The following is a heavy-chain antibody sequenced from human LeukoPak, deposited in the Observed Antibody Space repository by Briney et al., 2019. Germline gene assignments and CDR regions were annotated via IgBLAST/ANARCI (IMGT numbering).Heavy chain of an antibody. D-gene: IGHD6-13*01. V-gene: IGHV1-2*02. Sequence: ASVKVSCKASGYTFTGYYMHWVRQAPGQGLEWMGWINPNSGGTSYAQKFQGRVTMTRDTSTSTVYMELSSLRSEDTAVYYCARATSGYNSSPPEDCWGQGTLVTVSS. CDR1: GYTFTGYY. J-gene: IGHJ4*02. CDR3: ARATSGYNSSPPEDC. CDR2: INPNSGGT.